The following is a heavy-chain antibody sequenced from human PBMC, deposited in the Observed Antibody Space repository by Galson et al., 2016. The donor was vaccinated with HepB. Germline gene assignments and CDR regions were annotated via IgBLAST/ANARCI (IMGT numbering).Heavy chain of an antibody. CDR3: ARGCSGGIERGFDP. CDR1: EYTFTRYY. CDR2: INPNGAGT. D-gene: IGHD2-15*01. V-gene: IGHV1-46*01. Sequence: SVKVSCKASEYTFTRYYIHWVRQAPGQGLEWMGIINPNGAGTRYAQKFQGRVTMTRDTSTSTVYMELSSLRSEDTAVYYCARGCSGGIERGFDPWGQGTLVTVSS. J-gene: IGHJ5*02.